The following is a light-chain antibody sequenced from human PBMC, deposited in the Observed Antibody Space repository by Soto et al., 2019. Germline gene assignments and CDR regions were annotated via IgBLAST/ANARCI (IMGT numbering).Light chain of an antibody. V-gene: IGKV1-39*01. Sequence: DIQMTQSPSPLSASVGDRVTITCRASQSISSYLNWYQQKPGKAPKLLIYAASSLQSGVPSRFSGSGSGTDFTLTISSLQPEDFATYYCQQSYSTPGGTFGPGTKVDIK. CDR3: QQSYSTPGGT. J-gene: IGKJ3*01. CDR2: AAS. CDR1: QSISSY.